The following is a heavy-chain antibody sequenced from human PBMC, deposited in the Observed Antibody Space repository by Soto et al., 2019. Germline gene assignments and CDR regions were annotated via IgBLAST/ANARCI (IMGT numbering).Heavy chain of an antibody. CDR1: GYTFTSYG. J-gene: IGHJ3*02. D-gene: IGHD3-3*01. V-gene: IGHV1-18*01. Sequence: ASVKVSCKASGYTFTSYGISWVRQAPGQGLEWMGWISAYNGNTNYAQKLQGRVTMTTDTSTSTAYMELRSLRSDDTAVYYFARDSARYYDFWSGYSDDAFDIWGQGTMVTVSS. CDR2: ISAYNGNT. CDR3: ARDSARYYDFWSGYSDDAFDI.